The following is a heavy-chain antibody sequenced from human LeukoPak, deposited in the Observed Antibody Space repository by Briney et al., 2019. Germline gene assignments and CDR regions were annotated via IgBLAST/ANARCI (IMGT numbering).Heavy chain of an antibody. D-gene: IGHD3-9*01. CDR1: GGSISSYY. CDR2: IYYSGST. Sequence: SETLSLTCTVSGGSISSYYWSWIRQPPGKGLEWIGYIYYSGSTNYNPSLKSRVTISVDTSKNQFSLKLSSVTAADTAVYYCAREASNYDILTGYHFDYWGQGTLVTVSS. J-gene: IGHJ4*02. V-gene: IGHV4-59*01. CDR3: AREASNYDILTGYHFDY.